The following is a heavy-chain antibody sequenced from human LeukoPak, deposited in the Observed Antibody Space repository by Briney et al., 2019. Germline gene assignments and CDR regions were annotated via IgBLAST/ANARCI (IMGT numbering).Heavy chain of an antibody. V-gene: IGHV4-39*07. D-gene: IGHD2-15*01. CDR1: GGSISSSSYY. Sequence: PSETLSLTCTVSGGSISSSSYYWGWIRQPPGKGLEWIGSIYYSGSTYYNPSLKSRVTISVDTSKNQFSLKLSSVTAADTAVYYCARIAGRAVSLLGAFDIWGQGTMVTVSS. CDR2: IYYSGST. CDR3: ARIAGRAVSLLGAFDI. J-gene: IGHJ3*02.